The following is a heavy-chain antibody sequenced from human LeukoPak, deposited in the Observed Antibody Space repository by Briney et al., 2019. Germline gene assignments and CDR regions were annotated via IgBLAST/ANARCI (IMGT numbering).Heavy chain of an antibody. Sequence: ASVKVSCKAYGYTFTSYGISWVRQAPGQGLEWMGWISAYNGNTNYAQKLQGRVTMTTDTSTSTAYMELRSLRSDDTAVYYCARFLVFGRKAQDGGYYGMDVWGQGTTVTVSS. D-gene: IGHD2-15*01. J-gene: IGHJ6*02. CDR1: GYTFTSYG. V-gene: IGHV1-18*01. CDR2: ISAYNGNT. CDR3: ARFLVFGRKAQDGGYYGMDV.